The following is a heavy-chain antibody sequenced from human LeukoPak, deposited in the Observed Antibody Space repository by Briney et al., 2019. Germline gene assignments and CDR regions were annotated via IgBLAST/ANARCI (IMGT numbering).Heavy chain of an antibody. CDR1: GFTSRSYG. CDR2: ISSGAPTT. CDR3: AKRHSSGWYYFDY. V-gene: IGHV3-23*01. J-gene: IGHJ4*02. D-gene: IGHD6-19*01. Sequence: GGSLRLSWAASGFTSRSYGVSWVRQTPGKGLEWVSTISSGAPTTYYADSVKGRFTISRDDSKNTLYLQMNTLRAEDTAVYYCAKRHSSGWYYFDYWGQGTLVTVSS.